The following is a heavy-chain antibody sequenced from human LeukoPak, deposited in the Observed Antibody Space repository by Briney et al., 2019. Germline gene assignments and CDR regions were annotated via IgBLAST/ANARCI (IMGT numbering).Heavy chain of an antibody. V-gene: IGHV4-59*12. CDR1: GGSISNYY. J-gene: IGHJ6*02. CDR2: IYYSGTT. D-gene: IGHD3-9*01. Sequence: SETLSLTCTVSGGSISNYYWSWIRQPPGKGLEWIGYIYYSGTTNYSPSLKGRFTISRDNSKNTLYLQMNSLRAEDTAVYYCARGYDILTGPPYGMDVWGQGTTVTISS. CDR3: ARGYDILTGPPYGMDV.